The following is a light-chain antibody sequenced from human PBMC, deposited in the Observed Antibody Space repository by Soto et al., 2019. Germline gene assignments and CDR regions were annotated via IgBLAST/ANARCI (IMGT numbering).Light chain of an antibody. V-gene: IGKV3-11*01. CDR1: QSVSSY. J-gene: IGKJ2*01. CDR2: DAS. CDR3: QHYHNFPRT. Sequence: EIVLTQSPATLSLSPGERATLSCRASQSVSSYLAWYQQKPGQAPRLLIYDASNRATGIPARFSGSGSGTDFTLTIANLQPEDFGLYYCQHYHNFPRTFGQGTKLEIK.